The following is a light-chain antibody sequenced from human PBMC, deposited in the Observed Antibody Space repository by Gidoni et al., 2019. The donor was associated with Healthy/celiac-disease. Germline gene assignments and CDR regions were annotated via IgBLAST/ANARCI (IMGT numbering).Light chain of an antibody. Sequence: QSALTQPASVSGSPGQSITISCTGTSSDVGSYNLVSWYQQHPGKAPKLMIYEGSQRPSGVSTRFSGSKSGNTASLTISGLQAEDEADYYCCSYAGSSTYVFGTGTKVTVL. CDR2: EGS. CDR3: CSYAGSSTYV. CDR1: SSDVGSYNL. J-gene: IGLJ1*01. V-gene: IGLV2-23*01.